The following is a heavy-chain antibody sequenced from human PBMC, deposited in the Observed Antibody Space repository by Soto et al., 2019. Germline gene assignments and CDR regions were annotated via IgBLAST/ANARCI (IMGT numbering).Heavy chain of an antibody. V-gene: IGHV3-21*01. J-gene: IGHJ4*02. D-gene: IGHD1-1*01. CDR3: ARDLSNDVGIFDY. CDR2: ISSSSSYI. Sequence: EVQLVESGGGLVKPGGSLRLSCAASGFTFSSYSMNWVRQAPGKGLEWVSSISSSSSYIYYADSVTGRFTISRDNAKNSLYLQMNSLRAEDTAVYYCARDLSNDVGIFDYWGQGTLVTVSS. CDR1: GFTFSSYS.